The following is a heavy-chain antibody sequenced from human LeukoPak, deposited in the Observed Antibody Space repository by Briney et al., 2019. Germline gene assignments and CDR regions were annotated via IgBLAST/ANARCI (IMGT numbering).Heavy chain of an antibody. V-gene: IGHV3-23*01. CDR1: VFTFRSYV. D-gene: IGHD1-26*01. CDR2: ISGSGGST. Sequence: GGSLRLSRAASVFTFRSYVMSWVRQGPRTGLERVSAISGSGGSTYYTESVKGRFTISRDNSKNTLFLQANSLRAEDTAVYFCAIRTGRGTFDYWGQGTLVTVSS. J-gene: IGHJ4*02. CDR3: AIRTGRGTFDY.